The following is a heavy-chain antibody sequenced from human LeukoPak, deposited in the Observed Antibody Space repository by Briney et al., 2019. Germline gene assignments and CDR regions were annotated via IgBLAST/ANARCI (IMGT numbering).Heavy chain of an antibody. CDR1: GYTFTSNW. D-gene: IGHD1-7*01. J-gene: IGHJ4*02. CDR3: AREGTTGGYYDY. V-gene: IGHV5-51*01. CDR2: IYPGDSDT. Sequence: GESLKISCKGFGYTFTSNWIAWVRQMPGKGLEWMGIIYPGDSDTRYGPSFQGQVTISVDKSISTAYLRWSSLKASDSAMYYCAREGTTGGYYDYWGQGTQVTVSS.